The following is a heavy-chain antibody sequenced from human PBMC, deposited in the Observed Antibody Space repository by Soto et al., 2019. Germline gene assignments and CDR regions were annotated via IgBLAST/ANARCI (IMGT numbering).Heavy chain of an antibody. J-gene: IGHJ4*02. V-gene: IGHV3-23*01. Sequence: EVQLLESGGNLVQPGGSLRLSCAASGFSSTRYAMTWVRQAPGKGLEWVSTFSGSGDNRYYADSVKGRFTISRDTSKNPLSLHMNSLRTEDTAVYYCASRDGRWLPYCFDYWGQGTLVTVSS. CDR3: ASRDGRWLPYCFDY. D-gene: IGHD3-22*01. CDR1: GFSSTRYA. CDR2: FSGSGDNR.